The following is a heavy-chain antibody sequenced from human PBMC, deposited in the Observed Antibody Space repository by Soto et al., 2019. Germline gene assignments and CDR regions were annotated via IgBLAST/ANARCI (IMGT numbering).Heavy chain of an antibody. J-gene: IGHJ4*02. CDR2: INAGNGNT. D-gene: IGHD2-8*01. CDR3: AIGCTTGVCPFVFDY. Sequence: QVQLVQSGAEVKKPGASVKVSCKASGYTFTSYAMHWVRQAPGQRLEWMGWINAGNGNTKYSQKFQGRVTITRDTSASTDYMELSSMRSEDTAVYYCAIGCTTGVCPFVFDYWGQGTLVTVSS. CDR1: GYTFTSYA. V-gene: IGHV1-3*01.